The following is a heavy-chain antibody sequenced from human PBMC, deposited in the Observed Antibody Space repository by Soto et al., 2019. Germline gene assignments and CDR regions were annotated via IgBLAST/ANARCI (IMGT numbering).Heavy chain of an antibody. CDR2: IRGSGTTT. D-gene: IGHD5-12*01. Sequence: GSLRLSRAASGFNFTRYGMTCVSQDPWKGLEWVSTIRGSGTTTYYADSVKGRFTISRDNSKNKLYLQMNSLRAEDTAVYYCAKDRDYDSTLTDYFVYWGQAPLVNVCS. V-gene: IGHV3-23*01. CDR1: GFNFTRYG. J-gene: IGHJ4*02. CDR3: AKDRDYDSTLTDYFVY.